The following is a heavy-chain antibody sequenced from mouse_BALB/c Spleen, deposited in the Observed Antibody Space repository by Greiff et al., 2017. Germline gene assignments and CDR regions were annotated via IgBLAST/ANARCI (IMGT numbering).Heavy chain of an antibody. J-gene: IGHJ2*01. CDR1: GFTFSSFG. CDR2: ISSSSSTI. CDR3: ARGRALYFGSSFDY. Sequence: EVKLQESGGGLVQPGGSRKLSCAASGFTFSSFGMHWVRQAPEKGLEWVAYISSSSSTIDYADTVKGRFTISRDNSKNTLFLQMNSLRSEDTAMYYCARGRALYFGSSFDYWGQGTTLTVSS. V-gene: IGHV5-17*02. D-gene: IGHD1-1*01.